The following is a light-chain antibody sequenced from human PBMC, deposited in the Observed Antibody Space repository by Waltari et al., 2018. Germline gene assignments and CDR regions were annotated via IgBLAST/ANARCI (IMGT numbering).Light chain of an antibody. CDR1: QSVLYSSNNRNY. J-gene: IGKJ1*01. CDR2: WAS. CDR3: QQYYSTPET. V-gene: IGKV4-1*01. Sequence: DIVMTQSPDSLSVSLGERATIHCKSSQSVLYSSNNRNYLAWFQQKPGQPPRLLIYWASTRESGVPERFSGSGSGTDFTLTISSLQAEDVAVYYCQQYYSTPETFGQGTKVEIK.